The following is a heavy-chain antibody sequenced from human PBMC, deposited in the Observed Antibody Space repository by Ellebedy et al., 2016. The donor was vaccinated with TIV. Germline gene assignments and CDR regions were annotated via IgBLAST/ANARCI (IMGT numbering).Heavy chain of an antibody. Sequence: GESLKISCAASGFTFSSYAMSWVRQAPGKGLEWVSAISGSGGSTYYADSVRGRFTISRDNSKNTLYLQMNSLRAEDTAVYYCAKDVGGNLPAAIRGWFDYWGQGTLVTVSS. V-gene: IGHV3-23*01. J-gene: IGHJ4*02. CDR3: AKDVGGNLPAAIRGWFDY. CDR2: ISGSGGST. D-gene: IGHD2-2*01. CDR1: GFTFSSYA.